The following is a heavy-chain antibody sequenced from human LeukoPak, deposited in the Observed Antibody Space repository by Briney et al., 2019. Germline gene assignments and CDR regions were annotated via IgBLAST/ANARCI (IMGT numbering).Heavy chain of an antibody. J-gene: IGHJ3*02. CDR3: AKHLVRGVIHDAFDI. V-gene: IGHV3-30*18. CDR2: TSYDGSNK. Sequence: GRSLRLSCAASGFTFSSYGMHWVRQAPGKGLEWVAVTSYDGSNKYYADSVKGRFTISRDNSRNTLYLQMNSLRTEDTAVYYCAKHLVRGVIHDAFDIWGQGTRVTVSS. D-gene: IGHD3-10*01. CDR1: GFTFSSYG.